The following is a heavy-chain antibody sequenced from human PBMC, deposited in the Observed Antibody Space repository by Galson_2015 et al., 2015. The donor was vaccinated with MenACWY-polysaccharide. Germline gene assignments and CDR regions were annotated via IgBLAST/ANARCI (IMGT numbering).Heavy chain of an antibody. D-gene: IGHD5-18*01. CDR3: VRAGRTDRGVVGYGWGLDY. CDR1: GASISNGSHY. V-gene: IGHV4-31*11. Sequence: TLSLTCAVSGASISNGSHYWSWFRQFPGKNLEWIAYMYYTGRSNYNPSLRSRVTISIDTSRTQFSLKLTSVTAADTAVYYCVRAGRTDRGVVGYGWGLDYWGQGILVTVSS. J-gene: IGHJ4*02. CDR2: MYYTGRS.